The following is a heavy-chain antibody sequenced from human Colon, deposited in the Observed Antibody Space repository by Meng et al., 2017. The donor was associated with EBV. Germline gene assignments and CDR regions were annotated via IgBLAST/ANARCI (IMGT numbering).Heavy chain of an antibody. CDR3: ARHVYGDSYGF. Sequence: LQCHVSDRGWFTRSCPRSLIYTVAAGSLDYSDYFLDWLRHHPWKGLEWIGSVRYSGTAYYNPSLTSRVTISVETSKNQFSLNLSSLTAADTAVYYCARHVYGDSYGFWGQGTLVTVSS. CDR1: AGSLDYSDYF. J-gene: IGHJ4*02. V-gene: IGHV4-39*01. D-gene: IGHD4-17*01. CDR2: VRYSGTA.